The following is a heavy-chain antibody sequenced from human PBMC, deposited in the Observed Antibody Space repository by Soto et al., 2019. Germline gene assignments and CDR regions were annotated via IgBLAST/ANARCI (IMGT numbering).Heavy chain of an antibody. Sequence: PSETLSLTCAVSGGSISSSNCWSWVRQSPGKGLEWIGEIYHSGSANYNPSLKSRVTISVDKSKNQFSLKLSSVTAADTAVYYCARVEGRFYYGMDVWGQGTAVTVSS. CDR1: GGSISSSNC. V-gene: IGHV4-4*02. J-gene: IGHJ6*02. CDR3: ARVEGRFYYGMDV. CDR2: IYHSGSA.